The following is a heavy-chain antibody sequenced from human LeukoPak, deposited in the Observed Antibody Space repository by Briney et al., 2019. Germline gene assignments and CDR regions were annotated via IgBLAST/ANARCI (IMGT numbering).Heavy chain of an antibody. J-gene: IGHJ4*02. V-gene: IGHV4-59*08. Sequence: SETLSLTCTVSGGSISSYYWSWIRQPPGKGLEWIGYIYYSGSTNYNPSLKSRVTISVDTSKNQFSLKLSSVTAADTAVYYCASLSVTHRRFDYWGQGTLVTVSS. CDR3: ASLSVTHRRFDY. D-gene: IGHD4-17*01. CDR2: IYYSGST. CDR1: GGSISSYY.